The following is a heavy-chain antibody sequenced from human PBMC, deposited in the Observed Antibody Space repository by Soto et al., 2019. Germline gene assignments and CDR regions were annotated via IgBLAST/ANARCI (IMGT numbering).Heavy chain of an antibody. CDR1: ESTVSRDW. J-gene: IGHJ4*02. CDR3: SGGVGDAF. Sequence: EVLLVESGGGLVQTGGSLRLSCAIFESTVSRDWMNWVRQARGKGLEWVAHINQDGSEKYYVDSVKGRFTISRDNAKKSLYLQMNSLRPADTAMYYCSGGVGDAFWGQGTLVTVSS. V-gene: IGHV3-7*04. D-gene: IGHD1-26*01. CDR2: INQDGSEK.